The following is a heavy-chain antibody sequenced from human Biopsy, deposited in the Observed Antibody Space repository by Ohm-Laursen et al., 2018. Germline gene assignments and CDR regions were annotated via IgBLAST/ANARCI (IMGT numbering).Heavy chain of an antibody. J-gene: IGHJ6*02. CDR3: AATSTLYYYYYAMDV. Sequence: SVKVSCKVSGFTFSSSAVQWVRQARGQRLEWIGWIVVGSGHTNYAQKFQERVTITRDMSTSTAYMELTSLRSEDAAVYYCAATSTLYYYYYAMDVWDQGTTITVSS. CDR2: IVVGSGHT. V-gene: IGHV1-58*01. CDR1: GFTFSSSA.